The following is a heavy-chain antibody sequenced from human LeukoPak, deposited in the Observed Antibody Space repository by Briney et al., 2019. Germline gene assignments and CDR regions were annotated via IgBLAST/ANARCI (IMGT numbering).Heavy chain of an antibody. J-gene: IGHJ6*02. CDR2: ISSSSNYF. CDR1: GFTFSSYW. CDR3: ARARGTYYYYAMDV. D-gene: IGHD1-26*01. V-gene: IGHV3-21*01. Sequence: TGGSLRLSCAASGFTFSSYWMHWVRQAPGKGLEWVSSISSSSNYFYYADSVKGRFTISRDSAKNSLYLQMNSLRAEDTAVYYCARARGTYYYYAMDVWGQGTTVTVSS.